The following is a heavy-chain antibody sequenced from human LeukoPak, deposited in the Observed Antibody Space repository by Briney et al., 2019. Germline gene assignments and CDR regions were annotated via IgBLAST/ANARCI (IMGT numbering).Heavy chain of an antibody. CDR3: ARDGRGYSYGFSRGALDY. D-gene: IGHD5-18*01. CDR1: GFTFSNYS. J-gene: IGHJ4*02. Sequence: GGSLRLSCAASGFTFSNYSMNWVRQAPGKGLEWVSYISSSSRTIYYADSVKGRFTISRDNGKNSLHLQMNSLRAEDTAVYYCARDGRGYSYGFSRGALDYWGQGTLVTVSS. V-gene: IGHV3-48*01. CDR2: ISSSSRTI.